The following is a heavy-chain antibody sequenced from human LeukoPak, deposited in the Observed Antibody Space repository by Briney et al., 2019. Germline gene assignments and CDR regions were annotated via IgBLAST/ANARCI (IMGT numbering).Heavy chain of an antibody. CDR2: ISGDGGST. J-gene: IGHJ4*02. V-gene: IGHV3-43*02. D-gene: IGHD2-21*01. Sequence: GGSLRLSCAASGFTFDDYAMHWVRQAPGKGLEWVSLISGDGGSTYYADSVKGRFTISRDNSKNSLYLQMNSLRTEDAALYYCATAGDWWGQGTLVTVSS. CDR1: GFTFDDYA. CDR3: ATAGDW.